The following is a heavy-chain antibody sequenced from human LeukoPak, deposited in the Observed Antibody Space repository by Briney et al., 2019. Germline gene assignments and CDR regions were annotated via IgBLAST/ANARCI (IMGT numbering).Heavy chain of an antibody. CDR2: IDSSSTI. D-gene: IGHD4-17*01. CDR3: ARGPYDYGEYIDY. CDR1: GFPFSEYS. J-gene: IGHJ4*02. V-gene: IGHV3-69-1*01. Sequence: GGSLRLSCAASGFPFSEYSMDWVRQAPGKGLEWVSYIDSSSTIYYADSVKGRFTISRDNAKNSLYLQLNSLRAEDTAVYYCARGPYDYGEYIDYWGQGTLVTVSS.